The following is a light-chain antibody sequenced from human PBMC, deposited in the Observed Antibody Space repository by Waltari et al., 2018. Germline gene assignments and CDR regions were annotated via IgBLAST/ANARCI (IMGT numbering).Light chain of an antibody. V-gene: IGLV6-57*02. CDR1: SGNIASTY. CDR3: QSYDDDNPMI. J-gene: IGLJ2*01. Sequence: NFMLTQPHSVSASPGKTVTISCTGSSGNIASTYVQWYRQRPGSAPTTVIYHDDQRPSGVPDRFSGSIDSSSNSASLTISGLKTEDEADYYCQSYDDDNPMIFGGGTKLTVL. CDR2: HDD.